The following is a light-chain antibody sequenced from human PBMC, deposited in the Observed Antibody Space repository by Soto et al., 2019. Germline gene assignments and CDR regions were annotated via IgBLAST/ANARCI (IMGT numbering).Light chain of an antibody. V-gene: IGLV2-14*01. CDR2: EVS. Sequence: QSALTQPASVSGSPGQAITITCTGTRSDVGGYKFVSWYQQYPGRAPRLIIYEVSHRPSGISSRFSGSKSGNTASLTISGLQAEDEGDYFCSSYTGRNTLVFGGGTKLTVL. CDR3: SSYTGRNTLV. CDR1: RSDVGGYKF. J-gene: IGLJ2*01.